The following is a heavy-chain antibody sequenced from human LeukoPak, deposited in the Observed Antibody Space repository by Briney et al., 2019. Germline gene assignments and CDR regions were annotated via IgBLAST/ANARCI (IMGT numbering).Heavy chain of an antibody. V-gene: IGHV3-7*01. CDR3: ARAGYTYTTLYY. CDR2: INQDGSEK. CDR1: GFTFTDYR. J-gene: IGHJ4*02. D-gene: IGHD5-18*01. Sequence: PGGSLRLSCEASGFTFTDYRMTWVRQAPGKGLEWVANINQDGSEKNYVDSVKGRFTISRDNVKNSLYLQMNFLRAEDTAVYYCARAGYTYTTLYYWGPGTLVTVSS.